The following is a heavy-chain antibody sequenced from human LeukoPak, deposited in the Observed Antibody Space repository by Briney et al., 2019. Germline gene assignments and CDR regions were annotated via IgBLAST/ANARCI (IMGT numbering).Heavy chain of an antibody. CDR3: TTVNYYDSSGYPYYFDY. CDR2: IKSKTDGGTT. V-gene: IGHV3-15*01. Sequence: GGSLRLSCAASGFTFSSYAMSWVRQAPGKGLEWVGRIKSKTDGGTTDYAAPVKGRFTISRDDSKNTLYLQMNSLKTEDTAVYYCTTVNYYDSSGYPYYFDYWGQGTLVTVSS. J-gene: IGHJ4*02. D-gene: IGHD3-22*01. CDR1: GFTFSSYA.